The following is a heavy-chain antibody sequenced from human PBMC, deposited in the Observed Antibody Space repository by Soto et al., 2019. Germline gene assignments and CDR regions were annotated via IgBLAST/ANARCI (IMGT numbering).Heavy chain of an antibody. CDR2: IKSKTDGATT. CDR3: TIDPWHGVDV. J-gene: IGHJ6*02. V-gene: IGHV3-15*07. Sequence: EVQLVESGGGLVKPGGSLKLSCAASNFTFSSVWMNWVRQAPGKGLEWVGRIKSKTDGATTDYAAPVKGRFSISRDDSKNTVYLQMNSLKIEDTAVYYCTIDPWHGVDVWGRGTTVTVSS. CDR1: NFTFSSVW.